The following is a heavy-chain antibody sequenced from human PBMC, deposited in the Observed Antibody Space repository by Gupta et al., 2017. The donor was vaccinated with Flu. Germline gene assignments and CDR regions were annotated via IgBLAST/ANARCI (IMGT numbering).Heavy chain of an antibody. D-gene: IGHD1-26*01. CDR1: GGSISSSSYY. CDR3: ARLAGGKPFDY. V-gene: IGHV4-39*01. CDR2: IYYSGST. Sequence: QLQLQESGPGLVKPSETLSLTCTVSGGSISSSSYYWGWIRQPPGKGLEWIGSIYYSGSTYYNPSLKSRVTISVDTSKNQFSLKLSSVTAADTAVYYCARLAGGKPFDYWGQGTLVTVSS. J-gene: IGHJ4*02.